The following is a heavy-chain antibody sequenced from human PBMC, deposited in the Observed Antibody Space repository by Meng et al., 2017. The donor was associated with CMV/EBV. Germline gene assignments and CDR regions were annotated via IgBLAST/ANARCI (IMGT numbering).Heavy chain of an antibody. V-gene: IGHV1-69*04. CDR2: IIPILGIA. Sequence: TFRSYTISWVRQAPGQGLEWMGRIIPILGIANYAQKFHGRVTITADKSTSTAYMELSSLRSEDTAVYYCARDDCSSTSCYREDWFDPWGQGTLVTVSS. D-gene: IGHD2-2*01. CDR1: TFRSYT. J-gene: IGHJ5*02. CDR3: ARDDCSSTSCYREDWFDP.